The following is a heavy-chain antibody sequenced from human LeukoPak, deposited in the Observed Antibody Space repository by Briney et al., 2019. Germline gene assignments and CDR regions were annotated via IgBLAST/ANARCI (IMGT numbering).Heavy chain of an antibody. CDR2: INPNSGGT. Sequence: ASVKVSCKASGYTFTGYYMHWVRQAPGQGLEWMGWINPNSGGTNYAQKFQGRVTMTRDTSISTAYMELSSLRSDDTAAYYCARDRGCSGGSCYFSWGQGTLVTVSS. V-gene: IGHV1-2*02. J-gene: IGHJ4*02. CDR1: GYTFTGYY. CDR3: ARDRGCSGGSCYFS. D-gene: IGHD2-15*01.